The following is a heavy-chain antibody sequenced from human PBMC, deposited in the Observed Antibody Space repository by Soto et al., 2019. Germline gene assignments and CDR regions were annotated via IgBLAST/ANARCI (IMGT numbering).Heavy chain of an antibody. CDR1: GYSFTSYW. Sequence: LGESLKISCKGSGYSFTSYWIGLVRQMPGKGLEWMGIIYPGDSDTRYSPSFQGQVTISADKSISTAYLQWSSLKASDTAMYYCARPLVGANDAFDIWGQGTMVTVSS. CDR3: ARPLVGANDAFDI. CDR2: IYPGDSDT. D-gene: IGHD1-26*01. V-gene: IGHV5-51*01. J-gene: IGHJ3*02.